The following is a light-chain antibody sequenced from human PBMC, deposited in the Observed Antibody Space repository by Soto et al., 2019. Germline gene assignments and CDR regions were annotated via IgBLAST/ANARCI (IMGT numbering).Light chain of an antibody. CDR3: QQYYSTPTWT. Sequence: DIVLTQSPDSLAVSLGERATIKCKSSRNILLSSNNKNYLAWYQQKPGQPPKLLIYWASTRESGVPDRFSGSGSGTDFTLTISSLQAADVAVYYCQQYYSTPTWTFGQGTKVEIK. CDR2: WAS. CDR1: RNILLSSNNKNY. J-gene: IGKJ1*01. V-gene: IGKV4-1*01.